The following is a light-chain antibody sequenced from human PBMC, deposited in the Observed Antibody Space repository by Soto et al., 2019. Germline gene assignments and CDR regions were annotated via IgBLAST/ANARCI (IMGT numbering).Light chain of an antibody. CDR3: QQYGTSPIT. CDR1: QTVSSY. J-gene: IGKJ5*01. Sequence: ENVLTQSPGTLPLSPGERATLSCRASQTVSSYLTWYQQRPGQAPRLLIYGASKRATGIPDRFSGSVYGTDFTLTVSRLEPEDFALYYCQQYGTSPITFGQGTRLEIK. V-gene: IGKV3-20*01. CDR2: GAS.